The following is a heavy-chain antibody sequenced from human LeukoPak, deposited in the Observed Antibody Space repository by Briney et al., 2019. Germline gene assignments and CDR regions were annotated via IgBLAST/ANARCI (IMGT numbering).Heavy chain of an antibody. CDR2: ISSSSSTI. CDR3: ARANDYSNYYYYYMDV. V-gene: IGHV3-48*02. D-gene: IGHD4-11*01. J-gene: IGHJ6*03. Sequence: GGSLRLSCAASGFTFSSYSMNWVRQAPGKGLEWVSYISSSSSTIYYADSVKGRFTISRDNAKNSLYLQMHSLRDEGTAVYYCARANDYSNYYYYYMDVWGKGTTVTVSS. CDR1: GFTFSSYS.